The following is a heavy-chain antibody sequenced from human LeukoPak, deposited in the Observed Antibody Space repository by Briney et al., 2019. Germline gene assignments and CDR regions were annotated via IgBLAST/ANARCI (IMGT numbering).Heavy chain of an antibody. J-gene: IGHJ4*02. CDR3: AKDSGGGVGLFTN. D-gene: IGHD1-26*01. CDR1: GFTFSSYA. V-gene: IGHV3-30-3*01. Sequence: GGSLRLSCAASGFTFSSYAMHWVRQAPGKGLEWVAVISYDGSNKYYADSVKGRFTISRDNAKNSLYLQMNSLRADDTALYYCAKDSGGGVGLFTNWGQGTLVTVSS. CDR2: ISYDGSNK.